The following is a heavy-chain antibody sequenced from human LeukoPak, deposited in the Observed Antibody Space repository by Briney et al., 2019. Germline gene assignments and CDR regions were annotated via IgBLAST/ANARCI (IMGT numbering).Heavy chain of an antibody. CDR2: ISAYNGNT. J-gene: IGHJ6*02. D-gene: IGHD2-2*01. Sequence: ASVKVSCKASGYTFTSYGISWVRQAPGQGLEWMGWISAYNGNTNYAQKLQGRVTMTTDTSTSTAYMELRSLRSDDTAVYYCAREGLYCSSTSCYPRNGMDVWGQGTTVSVSS. CDR1: GYTFTSYG. V-gene: IGHV1-18*01. CDR3: AREGLYCSSTSCYPRNGMDV.